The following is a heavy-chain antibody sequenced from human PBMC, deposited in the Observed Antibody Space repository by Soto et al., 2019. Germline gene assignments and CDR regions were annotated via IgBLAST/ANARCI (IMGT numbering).Heavy chain of an antibody. D-gene: IGHD1-7*01. J-gene: IGHJ6*02. CDR1: GGSISSYY. CDR2: IYYSGST. CDR3: AREGLITGTGYYYYGMDV. Sequence: QVQLQESGPGLVKPSETLSLTCTVSGGSISSYYWSWIRQPPGKGLEWIGYIYYSGSTNYNPSLKSRVTISVDTSKNQFSLKLSSVTAADTAVYYCAREGLITGTGYYYYGMDVWGQGTTVTVSS. V-gene: IGHV4-59*01.